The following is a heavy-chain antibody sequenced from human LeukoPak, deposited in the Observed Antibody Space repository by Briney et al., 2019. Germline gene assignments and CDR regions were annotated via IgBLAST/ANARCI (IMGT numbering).Heavy chain of an antibody. CDR1: GGTFSSYA. V-gene: IGHV1-69*05. D-gene: IGHD3-22*01. CDR3: ARDMKSSVGSSGYYYWDY. J-gene: IGHJ4*02. CDR2: IIPIFGTA. Sequence: EASVKVSCKASGGTFSSYAISWVRQAPGQGLEWMGGIIPIFGTANYAQKFQGRVTITTDESTSTAYMELSSLRSEDTAVYYCARDMKSSVGSSGYYYWDYWGQGTQVTVSS.